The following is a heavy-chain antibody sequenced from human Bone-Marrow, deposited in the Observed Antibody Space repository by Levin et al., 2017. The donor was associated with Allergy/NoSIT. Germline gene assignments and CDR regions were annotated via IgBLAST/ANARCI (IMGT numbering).Heavy chain of an antibody. CDR2: IYSGGDT. CDR3: ARNRHCSGGSCKGV. J-gene: IGHJ4*02. CDR1: GFTVSNNY. V-gene: IGHV3-66*01. Sequence: GGSLRLSCAVSGFTVSNNYMRWVRQAPGKGLEWVSLIYSGGDTNYADSVKGRFIISRDGSKNTLYLQMNSLTAEDTAVYYCARNRHCSGGSCKGVWGQGTLVTVSS. D-gene: IGHD2-15*01.